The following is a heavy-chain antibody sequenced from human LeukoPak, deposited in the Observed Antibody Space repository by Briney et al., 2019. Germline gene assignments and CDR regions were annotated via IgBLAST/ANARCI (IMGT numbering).Heavy chain of an antibody. CDR2: INSDGSST. CDR3: ARDPGDGYTPDY. J-gene: IGHJ4*02. D-gene: IGHD5-24*01. CDR1: GFTFSSYW. V-gene: IGHV3-74*01. Sequence: PGGSLRLSCAAPGFTFSSYWMHCVRQAPGKGLVWVSRINSDGSSTSYADSVKGRLTISRDNAKNTLYLQMNSLRAEDTAVYYCARDPGDGYTPDYWSEGRLVTVSS.